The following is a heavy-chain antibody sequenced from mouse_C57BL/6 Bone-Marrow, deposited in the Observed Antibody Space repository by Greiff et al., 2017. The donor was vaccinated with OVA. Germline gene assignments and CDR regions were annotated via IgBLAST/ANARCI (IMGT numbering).Heavy chain of an antibody. CDR1: GYTFTSYW. V-gene: IGHV1-69*02. CDR2: IDPSDSYT. J-gene: IGHJ3*01. CDR3: ASAVFAY. Sequence: QVQLQQPGTELVKPGASVKLSCKASGYTFTSYWMHWVKQRPGQGLEWIGEIDPSDSYTNYNQKFKGKATLTVDTSSSTAYMQLNSLTSEDSAVYYCASAVFAYWGQGTLVTVSA.